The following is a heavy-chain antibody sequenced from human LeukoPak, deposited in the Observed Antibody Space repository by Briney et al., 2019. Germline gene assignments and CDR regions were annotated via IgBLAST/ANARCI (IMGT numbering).Heavy chain of an antibody. CDR1: GFTFSHYW. V-gene: IGHV3-74*01. CDR2: IDSDGSTT. Sequence: AGGSLRLSCTASGFTFSHYWMHWVRRAPGKGLVWVSRIDSDGSTTSHADSVKGRFTTSRDNAKNTLYLQMSSLRVEDTAVYYCARSFLDQRSSWADSWGQGTLVTISS. D-gene: IGHD6-13*01. CDR3: ARSFLDQRSSWADS. J-gene: IGHJ4*02.